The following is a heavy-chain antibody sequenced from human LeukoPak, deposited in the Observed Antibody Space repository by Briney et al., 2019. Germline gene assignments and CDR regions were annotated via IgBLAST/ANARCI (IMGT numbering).Heavy chain of an antibody. Sequence: SETLSLTCTVSGGSMSSYYWSWIRQPPGKQLEWIGYIYCSGSTTYSPSLKSRLTISVDTSKNEFSLKLSSVTAADTAVYYCARYGLIRGFEYWGQGTLVTVSS. CDR2: IYCSGST. V-gene: IGHV4-59*01. D-gene: IGHD3-16*01. CDR1: GGSMSSYY. J-gene: IGHJ4*02. CDR3: ARYGLIRGFEY.